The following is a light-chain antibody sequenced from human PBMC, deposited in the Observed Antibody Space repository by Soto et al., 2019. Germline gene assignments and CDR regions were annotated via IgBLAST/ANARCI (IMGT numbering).Light chain of an antibody. J-gene: IGKJ3*01. Sequence: EIVMTQSPATLSVSPGERATLSCRASQSVSTNLAWYQQKPGQAPRLLIYGASTRATGIPARFSGSGSGTEFTLSISSLQSEDFVIYYCQQRSNWRFGPGTKVDIK. V-gene: IGKV3-15*01. CDR2: GAS. CDR3: QQRSNWR. CDR1: QSVSTN.